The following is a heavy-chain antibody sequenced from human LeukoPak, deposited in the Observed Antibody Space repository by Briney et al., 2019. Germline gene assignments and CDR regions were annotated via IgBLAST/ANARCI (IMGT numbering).Heavy chain of an antibody. J-gene: IGHJ3*02. V-gene: IGHV3-48*03. Sequence: GGSLRLSCAASGFTFSSYEMNWVRQAPGKGLEWVSYISSSGSTIYYADSVKGRFTISRDNAKNSLYLQMNSLRAEDTAVYYCATYQRSYYDILAGRRHDAFDIWGQGTMVTVSS. D-gene: IGHD3-9*01. CDR2: ISSSGSTI. CDR3: ATYQRSYYDILAGRRHDAFDI. CDR1: GFTFSSYE.